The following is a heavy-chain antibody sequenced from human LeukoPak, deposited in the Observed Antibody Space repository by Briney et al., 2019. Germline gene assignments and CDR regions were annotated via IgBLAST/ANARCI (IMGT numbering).Heavy chain of an antibody. Sequence: GESLRLSCVDSRFTFSRYWMSWVRQAPGKGLEWVANIKEDGSEEYYVDSVTGRFTISRDNAKNSLYLQMNSLRAEDTAVYYCAELGITMIGGVWGKGTTVTISS. CDR1: RFTFSRYW. V-gene: IGHV3-7*01. CDR3: AELGITMIGGV. J-gene: IGHJ6*04. CDR2: IKEDGSEE. D-gene: IGHD3-10*02.